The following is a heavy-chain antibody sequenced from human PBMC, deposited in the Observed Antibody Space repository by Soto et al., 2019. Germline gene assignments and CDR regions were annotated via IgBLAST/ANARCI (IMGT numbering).Heavy chain of an antibody. D-gene: IGHD3-22*01. V-gene: IGHV4-59*02. J-gene: IGHJ5*02. CDR1: GASVSHGY. CDR2: MYFGGSF. Sequence: QMQLQASGPGLVKPSETLSLTCNVSGASVSHGYWSWIRQPPGKGLEWIGFMYFGGSFNYNPSLTSRATISVETSNNQFSMKLTSVTGSDTAVYYCARSYYDSTGFAVDPWGQGTLVTVSS. CDR3: ARSYYDSTGFAVDP.